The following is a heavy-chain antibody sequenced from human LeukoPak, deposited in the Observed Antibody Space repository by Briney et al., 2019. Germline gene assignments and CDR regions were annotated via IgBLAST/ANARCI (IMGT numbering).Heavy chain of an antibody. CDR1: GYSFSIYW. CDR2: IYPGDSDT. V-gene: IGHV5-51*01. J-gene: IGHJ3*02. Sequence: GESLKISCKGSGYSFSIYWIGWVRQMPGKGLKWMGIIYPGDSDTRYSPSFQGQVTISADKSISTAYLQWSSLKASDTAMYYCARTWRSTPGAFDIWGQGTMVTVSS. CDR3: ARTWRSTPGAFDI. D-gene: IGHD2/OR15-2a*01.